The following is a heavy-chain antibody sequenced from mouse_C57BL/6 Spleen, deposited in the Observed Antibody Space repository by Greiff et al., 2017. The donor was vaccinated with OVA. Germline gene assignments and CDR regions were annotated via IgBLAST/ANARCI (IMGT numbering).Heavy chain of an antibody. D-gene: IGHD2-3*01. CDR1: GYTFTSYW. CDR3: ARPYEDYDAMDY. V-gene: IGHV1-50*01. Sequence: QVQLQQPGAELVKPGASVKLSCKASGYTFTSYWMQWVKQRPGQGLEWIGEIDPSDSYTNYNQKFKGKATLTVDTSSSTAYMQLSSLTSEDSAVYYCARPYEDYDAMDYWGQGTSVTVSS. J-gene: IGHJ4*01. CDR2: IDPSDSYT.